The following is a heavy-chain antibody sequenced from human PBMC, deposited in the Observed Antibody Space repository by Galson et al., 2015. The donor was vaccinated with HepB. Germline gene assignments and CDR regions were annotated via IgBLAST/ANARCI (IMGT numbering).Heavy chain of an antibody. CDR1: GFTFSDDY. CDR2: ISRDSSDT. J-gene: IGHJ4*02. Sequence: SLRLSCAASGFTFSDDYMSWIRQAPGKGPEWVSYISRDSSDTNYADSVKGRFTISRDNAKNSLYLQMNSLRAEDTAVYYCVRGTRQPEYWGQGTLVTVSS. V-gene: IGHV3-11*06. CDR3: VRGTRQPEY. D-gene: IGHD2-8*01.